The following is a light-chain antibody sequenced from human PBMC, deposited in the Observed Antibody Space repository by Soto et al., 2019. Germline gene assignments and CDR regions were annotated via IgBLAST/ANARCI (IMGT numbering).Light chain of an antibody. CDR1: QAISSY. V-gene: IGKV1-27*01. J-gene: IGKJ4*01. CDR3: QRYNSAQCT. CDR2: DAS. Sequence: IRMTQSPSSLSASIGDRVSITCRASQAISSYVAWFQQKLGQAPKLLIYDASSVQSGVPSRFSGSRSGTEFTLTINSLQPENVASYYCQRYNSAQCTFGGGTKVEIK.